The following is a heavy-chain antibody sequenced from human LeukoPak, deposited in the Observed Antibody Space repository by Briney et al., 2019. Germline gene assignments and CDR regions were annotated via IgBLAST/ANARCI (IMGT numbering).Heavy chain of an antibody. V-gene: IGHV3-21*01. CDR1: GSTFSFYC. Sequence: GPCLRLAWAPAGSTFSFYCIESVRQPGGKGLEWVSCISCSSGLIYYAYSVKGRFTISRHNAQNTLSLQMSSLIAEDTAVYYCARSLRFFDFWGRGTLVTASS. CDR3: ARSLRFFDF. CDR2: ISCSSGLI. J-gene: IGHJ4*02. D-gene: IGHD3-16*01.